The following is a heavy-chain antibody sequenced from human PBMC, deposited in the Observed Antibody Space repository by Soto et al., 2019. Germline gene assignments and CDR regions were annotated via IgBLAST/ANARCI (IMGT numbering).Heavy chain of an antibody. CDR1: GGSISSSNW. J-gene: IGHJ4*02. CDR3: ARGRYDILTGYYGFSDY. Sequence: QVQLQESGPGLVKPSGTLSLTCAVSGGSISSSNWWSWVRQPPGKGLEWIGEIYHSGSTNYNPSLKSRVTISVDKSKNQFSLKLSSVTAADTAVYYCARGRYDILTGYYGFSDYWGQGTLVTVSS. V-gene: IGHV4-4*02. D-gene: IGHD3-9*01. CDR2: IYHSGST.